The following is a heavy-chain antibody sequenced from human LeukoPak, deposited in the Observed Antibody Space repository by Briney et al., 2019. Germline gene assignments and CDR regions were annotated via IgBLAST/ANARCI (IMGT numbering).Heavy chain of an antibody. CDR2: INPSGGST. Sequence: ASVKVSCKASGYTSISYYIHWVRQAPGQGLEWMGIINPSGGSTSYAQKFQGRVTMTRDTSTSTVYMEVSSLRSEDTAVYYCARMDTSGYSEYFQHWGQGTLVTVSS. CDR1: GYTSISYY. CDR3: ARMDTSGYSEYFQH. D-gene: IGHD3-22*01. V-gene: IGHV1-46*01. J-gene: IGHJ1*01.